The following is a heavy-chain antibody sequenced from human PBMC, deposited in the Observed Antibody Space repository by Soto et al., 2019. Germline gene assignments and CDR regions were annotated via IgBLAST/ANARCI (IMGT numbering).Heavy chain of an antibody. CDR2: ISPYNDYT. J-gene: IGHJ6*02. CDR3: ARGGYYDNTWGKLSHYGLDV. V-gene: IGHV1-18*01. CDR1: GDGLMRCC. D-gene: IGHD3-16*01. Sequence: PVKLCSKASGDGLMRCCIWWPRQAHGQGLEWMGWISPYNDYTIYAQKLQGRVTMTTDTSTRTVYLDLRSLKSDDTAVYYCARGGYYDNTWGKLSHYGLDVWGQGTSVTVSS.